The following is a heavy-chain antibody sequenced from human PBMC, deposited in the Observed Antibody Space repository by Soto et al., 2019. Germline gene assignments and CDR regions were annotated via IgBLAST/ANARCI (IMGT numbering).Heavy chain of an antibody. CDR3: ARAFTVVLDY. CDR2: IYYSGST. J-gene: IGHJ4*02. CDR1: GGSVSSGSYY. V-gene: IGHV4-61*01. D-gene: IGHD2-15*01. Sequence: LSLTCTVSGGSVSSGSYYWSWIRQPPGKGLEWIGYIYYSGSTNYNPSLKSRVTISVDTSKNQFSLKLSSVTAADTAVYYCARAFTVVLDYWGQGTLVTVSS.